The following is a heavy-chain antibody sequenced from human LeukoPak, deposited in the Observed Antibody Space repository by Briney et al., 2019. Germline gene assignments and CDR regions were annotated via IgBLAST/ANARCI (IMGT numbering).Heavy chain of an antibody. Sequence: PGGSLRLSCSASGFPFSSYAMHWVRQAAGKGLEYVSAICDSGGSTYYADSVKGRFTISRDNSKNTLYLQMSSLRAEDTAVYFCVRGYSFGPYGMDVWSQGTTVTVSS. V-gene: IGHV3-64D*09. J-gene: IGHJ6*02. CDR2: ICDSGGST. D-gene: IGHD2-15*01. CDR3: VRGYSFGPYGMDV. CDR1: GFPFSSYA.